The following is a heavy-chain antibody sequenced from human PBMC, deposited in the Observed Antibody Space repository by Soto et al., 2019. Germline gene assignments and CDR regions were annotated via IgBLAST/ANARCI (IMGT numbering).Heavy chain of an antibody. Sequence: QVQLQQWGAGLLKPSETLSLTCAVYGGSFSGYYWSWIRQPPGKGLEWIGEINHSGSTNYNPSLKSRVTISVDTSKNQFSLKLSPVTAADTAVYYCARDPFVRYSSGYWGQGTLVTVSS. CDR1: GGSFSGYY. CDR3: ARDPFVRYSSGY. J-gene: IGHJ4*02. V-gene: IGHV4-34*01. CDR2: INHSGST. D-gene: IGHD6-19*01.